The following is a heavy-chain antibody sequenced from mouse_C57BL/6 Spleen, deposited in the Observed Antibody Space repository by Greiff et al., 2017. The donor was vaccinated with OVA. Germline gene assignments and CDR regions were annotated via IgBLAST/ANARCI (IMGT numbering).Heavy chain of an antibody. Sequence: QVQLQQPGAELVTPGASVKLSCKASGYTFTSYWMHWVKQRPGRGLEWFGRIDTNRGGTKYNEKFKSKATLTVDKPSSTAYMQLSSLTSEDSAVYYCARFNYSNPDYWGQGTTLTVSS. CDR3: ARFNYSNPDY. D-gene: IGHD2-5*01. CDR1: GYTFTSYW. CDR2: IDTNRGGT. J-gene: IGHJ2*01. V-gene: IGHV1-72*01.